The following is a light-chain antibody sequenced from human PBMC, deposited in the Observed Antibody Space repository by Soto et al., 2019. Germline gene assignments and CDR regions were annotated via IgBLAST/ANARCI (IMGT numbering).Light chain of an antibody. V-gene: IGLV2-23*02. J-gene: IGLJ3*02. CDR3: CSYAGSRWV. Sequence: QSALTQPASVSGSPGQSITFSCTGSSDDIGNFNLVSWYQQYPGKAPKLIPYEVNKRPLGVSDRFSGSKSGNTASLTISGLQAEDEADYHCCSYAGSRWVFGGGTKVTVL. CDR2: EVN. CDR1: SDDIGNFNL.